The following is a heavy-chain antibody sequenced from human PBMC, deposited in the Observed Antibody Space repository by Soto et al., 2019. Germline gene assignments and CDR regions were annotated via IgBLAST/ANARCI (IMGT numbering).Heavy chain of an antibody. J-gene: IGHJ5*02. Sequence: PGGSLRLSCAASGFNLSDYYMIWIRQNPEKGLEGISYISYSGSFTKYADSVKGRFTISRDNAKNSLFLQMNSLRAEDTSVYYCARGSGYNWFDPWGPGTVVTVSS. D-gene: IGHD1-1*01. V-gene: IGHV3-11*06. CDR1: GFNLSDYY. CDR2: ISYSGSFT. CDR3: ARGSGYNWFDP.